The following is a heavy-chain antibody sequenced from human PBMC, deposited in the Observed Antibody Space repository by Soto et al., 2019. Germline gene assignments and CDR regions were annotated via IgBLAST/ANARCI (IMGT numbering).Heavy chain of an antibody. J-gene: IGHJ6*02. CDR1: GYSFTSYW. D-gene: IGHD7-27*01. CDR2: IYPGDSDT. V-gene: IGHV5-51*01. CDR3: ARREHSWGSVRYYGMDV. Sequence: GESLKISCKGSGYSFTSYWIGWVRQMPGKGLEWMGIIYPGDSDTRYSPSFQGQVTISADKSISTAYLQWSSLKASDTAMYYCARREHSWGSVRYYGMDVWGQGTTVTVSS.